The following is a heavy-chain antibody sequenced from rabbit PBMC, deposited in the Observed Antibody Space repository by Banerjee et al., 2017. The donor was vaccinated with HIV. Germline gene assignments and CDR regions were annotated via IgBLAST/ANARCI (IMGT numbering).Heavy chain of an antibody. CDR1: GISVSSSYY. Sequence: QSLEESGGDLVKPGASLTLTCTASGISVSSSYYMCWVRQAPGKGLEWIACIYTSGGSTYYASWAKGRFTISKTSSTTVTLQMTSLTAADTATYFCARSTSGYDIGDLWGPGTLVTVS. CDR3: ARSTSGYDIGDL. D-gene: IGHD1-1*01. V-gene: IGHV1S40*01. CDR2: IYTSGGST. J-gene: IGHJ4*01.